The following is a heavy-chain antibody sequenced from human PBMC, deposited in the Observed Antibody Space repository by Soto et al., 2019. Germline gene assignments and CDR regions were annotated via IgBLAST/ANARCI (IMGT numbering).Heavy chain of an antibody. CDR3: AKVLYDFWSGYYTGPIDY. Sequence: GGSLRLSCAASGFTFSSYAMSWVRQAPGKGLEWVSAISGSGGSTYYADSVKGRFTISRDNSKNTLYLQMNSLRAEDTAVYYCAKVLYDFWSGYYTGPIDYWGQGTLVTVSS. CDR1: GFTFSSYA. CDR2: ISGSGGST. D-gene: IGHD3-3*01. V-gene: IGHV3-23*01. J-gene: IGHJ4*02.